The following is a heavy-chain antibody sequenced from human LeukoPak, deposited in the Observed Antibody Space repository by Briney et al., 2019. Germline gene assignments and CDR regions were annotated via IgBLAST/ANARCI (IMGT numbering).Heavy chain of an antibody. CDR1: GFTFSSYA. CDR3: AKDAQSPEVTYYFDY. J-gene: IGHJ4*02. D-gene: IGHD5-18*01. CDR2: ISGSGGST. V-gene: IGHV3-23*01. Sequence: GGSLRLSCAASGFTFSSYAVNWVRQAPGKGLEWVSAISGSGGSTYYADSVKGRFTISRDNSKSTLYLQMNSLRAEDTAIYYCAKDAQSPEVTYYFDYWGRGTLVTVSS.